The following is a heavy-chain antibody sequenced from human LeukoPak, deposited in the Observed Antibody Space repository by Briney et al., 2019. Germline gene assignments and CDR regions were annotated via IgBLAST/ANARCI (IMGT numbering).Heavy chain of an antibody. CDR1: GYTFSDYY. V-gene: IGHV1-2*02. CDR3: ARDYRYYGREGSLGF. CDR2: IKPNSGDT. D-gene: IGHD3-10*01. J-gene: IGHJ4*02. Sequence: AASVKVSCKASGYTFSDYYMHWVRQAPAQGLEWMGWIKPNSGDTDYAQKFQGRVTLTRDTSITTAYMDMSGLISDDTAIYYCARDYRYYGREGSLGFWGQGTLVTVSS.